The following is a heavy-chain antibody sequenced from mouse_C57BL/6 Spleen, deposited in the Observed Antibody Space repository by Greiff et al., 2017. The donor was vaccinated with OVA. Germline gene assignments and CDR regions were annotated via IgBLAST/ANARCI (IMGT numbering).Heavy chain of an antibody. V-gene: IGHV5-17*01. CDR3: ARPNWDVYYFDY. CDR1: GFTFSDYG. Sequence: EVHLVESGGGLVKPGGSLKLSCAASGFTFSDYGMHWVRQAPEKGLEWVAYISSGSSTIYYADTVKGRFTISRDNATNTLFLQMTSLRSEDTAMYYCARPNWDVYYFDYWGQGTTLTVSS. D-gene: IGHD4-1*01. J-gene: IGHJ2*01. CDR2: ISSGSSTI.